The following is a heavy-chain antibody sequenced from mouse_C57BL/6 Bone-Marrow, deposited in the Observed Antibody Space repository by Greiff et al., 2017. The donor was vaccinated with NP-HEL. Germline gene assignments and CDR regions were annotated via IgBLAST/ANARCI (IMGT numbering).Heavy chain of an antibody. V-gene: IGHV2-9*01. Sequence: QVQLQQSGPGLVAPSQSLSITCTVSGFSLTSYGVDWVRQPPGKGLEWLGVIWGGGSSNYNSALMSRLSIRKDNNKSQVFRKMNSQQTENTDRYNCAKHGGKGAMYYWGQGTSVTVSS. D-gene: IGHD1-1*01. J-gene: IGHJ4*01. CDR1: GFSLTSYG. CDR3: AKHGGKGAMYY. CDR2: IWGGGSS.